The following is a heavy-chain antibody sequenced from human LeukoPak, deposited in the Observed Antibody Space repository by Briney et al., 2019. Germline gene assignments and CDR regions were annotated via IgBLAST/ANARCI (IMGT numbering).Heavy chain of an antibody. CDR2: IYYSGST. J-gene: IGHJ4*02. V-gene: IGHV4-59*01. D-gene: IGHD3-9*01. Sequence: SETLSLTCTVSGGSISSYYWSWIRQPPGKGLEWIGYIYYSGSTNYNPSLKSRVTISVDTSKNQFSLKLSSVAAADTPVYYCARVYDILTGSYYFDYWGQGTLVTVSS. CDR3: ARVYDILTGSYYFDY. CDR1: GGSISSYY.